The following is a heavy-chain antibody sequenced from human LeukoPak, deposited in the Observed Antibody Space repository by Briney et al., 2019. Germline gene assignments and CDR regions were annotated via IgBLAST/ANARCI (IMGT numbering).Heavy chain of an antibody. Sequence: PSQTLSLTYTVSGGSISSYYWSWIRQPPGKGLEWIGYIYYSGSTNYNPSLKSRVTISVDTSKNQFSLKLSSVTAADTAVYYCARGRGYYDSSGYFHWGQGTLVSVSS. D-gene: IGHD3-22*01. J-gene: IGHJ4*02. CDR2: IYYSGST. CDR3: ARGRGYYDSSGYFH. V-gene: IGHV4-59*01. CDR1: GGSISSYY.